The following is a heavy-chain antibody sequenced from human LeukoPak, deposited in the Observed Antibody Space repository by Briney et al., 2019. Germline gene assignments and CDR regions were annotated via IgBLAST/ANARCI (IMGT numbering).Heavy chain of an antibody. CDR2: INHSGST. D-gene: IGHD2-2*01. J-gene: IGHJ5*02. CDR1: GGSFSGHY. V-gene: IGHV4-34*01. Sequence: PSETLSLTCVVYGGSFSGHYWSWVRQPPGKGLEWIGEINHSGSTNYNPSLKSRVTISVDTSKNQFSLKLSSVTAADTAVYYCARRRCSSTSCYAYRVVVNWFDPWGQGTLVTVSS. CDR3: ARRRCSSTSCYAYRVVVNWFDP.